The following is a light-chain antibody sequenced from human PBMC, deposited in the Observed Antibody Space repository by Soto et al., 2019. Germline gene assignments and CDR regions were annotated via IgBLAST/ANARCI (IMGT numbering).Light chain of an antibody. V-gene: IGLV2-14*01. CDR2: EVS. CDR3: NSYSRGTTLRV. J-gene: IGLJ1*01. CDR1: SNDVGGYNY. Sequence: QSVLTQPASVSGSPGQSITISCAGTSNDVGGYNYVSWYQQHPGKAPKLLIYEVSHRPSGVSHRFSGSTSGDTAALTIAGFQAEDEADYYCNSYSRGTTLRVFGTGTKLTVL.